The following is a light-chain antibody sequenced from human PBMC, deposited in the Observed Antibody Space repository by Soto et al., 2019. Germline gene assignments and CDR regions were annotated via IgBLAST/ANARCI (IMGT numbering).Light chain of an antibody. CDR2: EVS. V-gene: IGLV2-14*01. J-gene: IGLJ1*01. CDR1: SSDVGGSIY. Sequence: QSVLTQPASVSGSPGQLITISCTGTSSDVGGSIYVSWYQQHPGKAPKLIISEVSNRPSGVSNRFSGSKSGNTASLTISGPQAEDEADYYCSSFTDTSTLYVFGTGTKVTVL. CDR3: SSFTDTSTLYV.